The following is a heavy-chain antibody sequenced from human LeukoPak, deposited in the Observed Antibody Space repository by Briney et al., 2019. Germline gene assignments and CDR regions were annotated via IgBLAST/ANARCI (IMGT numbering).Heavy chain of an antibody. CDR3: ARDRGGGYDLLFDY. CDR1: AFTFSSYG. Sequence: GGSLRLSCAASAFTFSSYGMHWVRQAPGKGLEWVALIWYDGSNKYYADSVKGRFTISRDNSKNTLYLQMNSLRAEDTAVYYCARDRGGGYDLLFDYWGQGTLVTVSS. CDR2: IWYDGSNK. J-gene: IGHJ4*02. D-gene: IGHD5-12*01. V-gene: IGHV3-33*01.